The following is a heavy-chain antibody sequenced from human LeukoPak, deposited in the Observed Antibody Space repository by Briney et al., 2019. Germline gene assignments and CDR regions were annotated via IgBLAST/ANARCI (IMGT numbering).Heavy chain of an antibody. D-gene: IGHD7-27*01. CDR3: ASLPNWGSVLRY. V-gene: IGHV4-38-2*02. Sequence: SETLSLTCTVSGYSISSGYYWGWIRQPPGKGLEWIGSIYHSGSTYYNPSLKSRVTISVDTSKNQFSLKLSSVTAADTAVYYCASLPNWGSVLRYWGQGTLVTVSS. J-gene: IGHJ4*02. CDR1: GYSISSGYY. CDR2: IYHSGST.